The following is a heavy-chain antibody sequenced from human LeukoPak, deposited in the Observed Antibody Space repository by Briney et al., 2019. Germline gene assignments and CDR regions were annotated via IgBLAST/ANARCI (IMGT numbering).Heavy chain of an antibody. CDR1: GFTFSSYW. CDR2: IKQDGSEK. Sequence: PGGSLRLSCAASGFTFSSYWMSWVRQAPGKGLEWVANIKQDGSEKYYVDSVKGRFTISRDNAKNSLYLQMNSLRAEDTAVYYCASAFVVVTAVDAFDIWGQGTMVTVSS. V-gene: IGHV3-7*01. D-gene: IGHD2-21*02. J-gene: IGHJ3*02. CDR3: ASAFVVVTAVDAFDI.